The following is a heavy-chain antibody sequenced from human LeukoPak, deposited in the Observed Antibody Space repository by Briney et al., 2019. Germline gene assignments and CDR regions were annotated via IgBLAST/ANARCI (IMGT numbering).Heavy chain of an antibody. CDR1: GGSFSGYY. D-gene: IGHD2-2*01. CDR2: INHSGST. Sequence: SETLSLTCAVYGGSFSGYYWSWFRQPPAKGLEWIGEINHSGSTNYNPSLKSRVTISVDTSKNQFSLKLSSVTAADTAVYYCASFGGDCSSTSCQNPRGFDYWGQGTLVTVSS. CDR3: ASFGGDCSSTSCQNPRGFDY. V-gene: IGHV4-34*01. J-gene: IGHJ4*02.